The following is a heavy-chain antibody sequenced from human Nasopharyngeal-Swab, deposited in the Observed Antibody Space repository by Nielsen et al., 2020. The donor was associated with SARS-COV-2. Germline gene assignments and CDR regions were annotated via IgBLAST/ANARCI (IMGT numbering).Heavy chain of an antibody. J-gene: IGHJ4*02. D-gene: IGHD3-10*01. CDR2: ISGSGGST. Sequence: VRQAPGKGLEWVSAISGSGGSTYYADSVKGRFTISRGNSKNTLYLQMNSLRAEDTAVYYCAKRSWLGEFPDYWGQGTLVTVSS. CDR3: AKRSWLGEFPDY. V-gene: IGHV3-23*01.